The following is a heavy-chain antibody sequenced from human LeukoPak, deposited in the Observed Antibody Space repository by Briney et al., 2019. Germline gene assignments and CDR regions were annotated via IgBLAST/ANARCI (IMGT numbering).Heavy chain of an antibody. J-gene: IGHJ6*03. Sequence: SGTLSLTCAVSGGSISSSNWWSWVRQPPGKGLEWIGEIYHSGSTNYNPSLKSRVTISVDKSKNQFSLKLSSVTAADTAVYYCARVDTAMVRYYYYYMDVWGKGTTVTVSS. CDR2: IYHSGST. V-gene: IGHV4-4*02. CDR3: ARVDTAMVRYYYYYMDV. D-gene: IGHD5-18*01. CDR1: GGSISSSNW.